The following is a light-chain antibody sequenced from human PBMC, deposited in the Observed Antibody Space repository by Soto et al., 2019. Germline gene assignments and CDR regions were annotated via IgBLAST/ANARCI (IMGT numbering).Light chain of an antibody. Sequence: DIQMTQSPSTLSASVGDRVTITCRASQSVYTWLAWYQQKPGQPPKLLMYWASTRESGVPDRFSGRGSGTDFTLTISDLRAEDVAVYYCQQYLDTLLTFGGGTKVEIK. CDR3: QQYLDTLLT. CDR2: WAS. CDR1: QSVYTW. V-gene: IGKV1-5*03. J-gene: IGKJ4*01.